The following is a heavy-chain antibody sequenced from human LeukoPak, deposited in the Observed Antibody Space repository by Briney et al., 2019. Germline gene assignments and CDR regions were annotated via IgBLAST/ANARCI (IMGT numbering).Heavy chain of an antibody. CDR1: GFTFSSYA. CDR3: ATCGSYHGEPHVLK. J-gene: IGHJ4*02. CDR2: ISGSGASR. Sequence: GGSLRLSCRGSGFTFSSYAMNWVRQAPGGGLEWVSGISGSGASREHAHSVKGRFIISRDNAETTVYLQMKSLRVEDTAPYFCATCGSYHGEPHVLKWGKGVLVTVSS. V-gene: IGHV3-23*01. D-gene: IGHD3-16*02.